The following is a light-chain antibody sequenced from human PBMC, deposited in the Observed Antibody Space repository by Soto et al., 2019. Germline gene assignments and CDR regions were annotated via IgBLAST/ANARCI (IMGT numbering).Light chain of an antibody. V-gene: IGKV1-5*01. CDR1: QSISRR. CDR2: DAS. CDR3: QQYYRYSQT. Sequence: DIQMTQSPSTLSASVGERATITCRASQSISRRLAWHQQKPGKAPKLLIYDASSRASGVPSRFSGSGSGTEFTLTISSLQPDVFASYCCQQYYRYSQTFGQGTKVDIK. J-gene: IGKJ1*01.